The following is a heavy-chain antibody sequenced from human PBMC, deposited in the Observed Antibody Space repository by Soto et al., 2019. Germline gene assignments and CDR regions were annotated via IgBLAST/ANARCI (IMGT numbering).Heavy chain of an antibody. J-gene: IGHJ6*02. CDR2: IVVGSGNT. D-gene: IGHD1-7*01. CDR3: AAEEAVRRNWNYVLGYYYYGMDV. Sequence: SVKVSCKASGFTFTSSAVQWVRQARGQRLEWIGWIVVGSGNTNYAQKFQERVTITRDMSTSTAYMELSSLRSEDTAVYYCAAEEAVRRNWNYVLGYYYYGMDVWGQGTTVTVSS. V-gene: IGHV1-58*01. CDR1: GFTFTSSA.